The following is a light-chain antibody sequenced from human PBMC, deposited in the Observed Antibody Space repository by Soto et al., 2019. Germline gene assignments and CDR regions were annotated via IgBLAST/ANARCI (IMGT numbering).Light chain of an antibody. V-gene: IGKV3-15*01. J-gene: IGKJ3*01. CDR2: GAS. CDR3: QQYNNWPSLFT. Sequence: EIVMTQSPATLSVSPGERATLSCRASQSVSSNLAWYQQKPGQAPRLLIYGASTRATCIPARFSGSGSGTEFTLTISSLQSEDFAVYYCQQYNNWPSLFTFGPGTKVDIK. CDR1: QSVSSN.